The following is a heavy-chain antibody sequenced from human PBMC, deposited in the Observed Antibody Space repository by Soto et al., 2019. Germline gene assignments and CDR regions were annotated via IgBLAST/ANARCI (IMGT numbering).Heavy chain of an antibody. CDR2: VHPNRGGT. CDR3: AKELQMGMDV. CDR1: GYTFSVYH. V-gene: IGHV1-2*02. D-gene: IGHD1-1*01. J-gene: IGHJ6*02. Sequence: QVHLVQSGDEVKQPGASVKVSCKASGYTFSVYHMHWVRQAPGKGLEWMGWVHPNRGGTNYAQSFEGRVTNTRDTTINTAYMELSRLTSVDTAVYYCAKELQMGMDVWGQGTTVSVSS.